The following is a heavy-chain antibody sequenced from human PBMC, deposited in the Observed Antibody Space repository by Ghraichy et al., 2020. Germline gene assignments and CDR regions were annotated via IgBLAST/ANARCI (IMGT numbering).Heavy chain of an antibody. CDR3: ARIQFTSSGYRYAFDI. D-gene: IGHD3-22*01. Sequence: SETLSLTCTVSGGSISSGDYYWSWIRQHPGKGLEWIGYIYYSGSTYYNPSLKSRITISVDTSKNQFSLKLSSVTAADTAVYYCARIQFTSSGYRYAFDIWGQGTMVTVSS. J-gene: IGHJ3*02. CDR2: IYYSGST. V-gene: IGHV4-31*03. CDR1: GGSISSGDYY.